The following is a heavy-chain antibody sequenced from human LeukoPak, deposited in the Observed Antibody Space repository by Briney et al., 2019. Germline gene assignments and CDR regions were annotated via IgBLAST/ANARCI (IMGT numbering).Heavy chain of an antibody. CDR2: INGDGNNV. CDR3: ARDSGLGLWFGELLYHYYYYGMDV. D-gene: IGHD3-10*01. J-gene: IGHJ6*02. CDR1: GFTFNNYW. Sequence: GESLRPSCAASGFTFNNYWLHWVRQVPGKGLMWVSRINGDGNNVNYADSVKGRFTISRDNSKNTLYLQMNSLRAEDTAVYYCARDSGLGLWFGELLYHYYYYGMDVWGQGTTVTVS. V-gene: IGHV3-74*01.